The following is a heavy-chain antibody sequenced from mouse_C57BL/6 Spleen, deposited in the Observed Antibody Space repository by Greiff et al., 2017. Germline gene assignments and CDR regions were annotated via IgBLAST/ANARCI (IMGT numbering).Heavy chain of an antibody. CDR3: ARSPLFYGSTYYAMDY. CDR2: INPSSGYT. CDR1: GYTFTSYW. Sequence: VMLVESGAELAKPGASVKLSCKASGYTFTSYWMHWVKQRPGQGLEWIGYINPSSGYTKYNQKFKDKATLTADKSSSTAYMQLSSLTYEDSAVYYCARSPLFYGSTYYAMDYWGQGTSVTVSS. D-gene: IGHD1-1*01. V-gene: IGHV1-7*01. J-gene: IGHJ4*01.